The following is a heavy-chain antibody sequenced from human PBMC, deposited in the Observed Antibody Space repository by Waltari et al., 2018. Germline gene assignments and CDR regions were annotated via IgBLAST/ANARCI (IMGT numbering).Heavy chain of an antibody. CDR3: ARNRKIIAAGWGRDLDY. CDR1: GFSLLSYG. V-gene: IGHV3-48*03. D-gene: IGHD6-13*01. Sequence: EVQLVESGGALVQPGGYVRLPCQASGFSLLSYGMVSSRQAPGERLEWLSYTTSSGSSTQYANSVRGRFTISRDNAKNSLYLQLNNLGAEDTAVYYCARNRKIIAAGWGRDLDYWGQGTLVIVSS. CDR2: TTSSGSST. J-gene: IGHJ4*02.